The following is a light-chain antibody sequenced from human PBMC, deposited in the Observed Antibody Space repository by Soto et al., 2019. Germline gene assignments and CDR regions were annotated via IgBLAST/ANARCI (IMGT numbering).Light chain of an antibody. CDR2: EVS. V-gene: IGLV2-8*01. CDR3: CSYAGNNHYV. Sequence: QPVLTQPPSASGSPGQSVTISCTGTSSDVGGYNYVSWYQQHPGKAPTLMIYEVSNRPSGVPYRFSGSKSGNTASLTVSGLQAEDEADYYCCSYAGNNHYVFGTGTKLTVL. J-gene: IGLJ1*01. CDR1: SSDVGGYNY.